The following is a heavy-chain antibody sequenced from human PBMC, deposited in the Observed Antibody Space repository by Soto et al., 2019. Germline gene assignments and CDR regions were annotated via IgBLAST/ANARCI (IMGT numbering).Heavy chain of an antibody. V-gene: IGHV4-59*03. CDR1: GDSIRSSY. CDR3: AKISAGSTDETMFTVFDH. J-gene: IGHJ4*02. D-gene: IGHD6-13*01. Sequence: NPSETLSLTCTVSGDSIRSSYWTWIRQAPGRGLEWIGDIYHTGTTNYNPSLKSRVSISVDTSKNQFSLRLRSATAADTAIYFCAKISAGSTDETMFTVFDHWGQGTLVTVSS. CDR2: IYHTGTT.